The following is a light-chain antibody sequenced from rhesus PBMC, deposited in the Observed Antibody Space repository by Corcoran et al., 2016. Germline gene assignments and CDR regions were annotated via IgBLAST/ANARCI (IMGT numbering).Light chain of an antibody. CDR2: KAS. J-gene: IGKJ3*01. Sequence: EIQMTQSPSSLSASVGDRVTITCRASENVNNYLNWYQQKPRKAPNHMILKASTLQSGVPSRFSGSGPGTDYTCTISSLQPEDVATYYCQHGYSTPFTFGPGTKLDIK. CDR3: QHGYSTPFT. CDR1: ENVNNY. V-gene: IGKV1-74*01.